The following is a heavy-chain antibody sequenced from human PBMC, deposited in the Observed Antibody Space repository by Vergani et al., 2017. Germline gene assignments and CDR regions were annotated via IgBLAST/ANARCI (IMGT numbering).Heavy chain of an antibody. CDR2: IYYSGST. J-gene: IGHJ6*02. V-gene: IGHV4-59*01. CDR3: AREVGATSMDV. D-gene: IGHD1-26*01. CDR1: GGSISSYY. Sequence: QVQLQESGPGLVKPSETLSLTCTVSGGSISSYYWSWIRQPPGKGLEWIGYIYYSGSTNYNPSLKSRVTISVDTSKNQFSLKLSSVTAADTAVYYCAREVGATSMDVWGQGPIGHRLL.